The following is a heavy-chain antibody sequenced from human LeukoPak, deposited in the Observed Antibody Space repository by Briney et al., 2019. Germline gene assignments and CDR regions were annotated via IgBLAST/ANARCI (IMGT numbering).Heavy chain of an antibody. V-gene: IGHV3-21*01. D-gene: IGHD6-13*01. Sequence: GGSLRLSCAASGFTFSSYSMNWVRQAPGKGLEWVSSISSSSSYIYYADSVKGRFTISRDNAKNSLYLQMNSLRAEDTAVYYCARGIAAPPDPYDAFDIWGQGTMVTVSS. CDR3: ARGIAAPPDPYDAFDI. J-gene: IGHJ3*02. CDR2: ISSSSSYI. CDR1: GFTFSSYS.